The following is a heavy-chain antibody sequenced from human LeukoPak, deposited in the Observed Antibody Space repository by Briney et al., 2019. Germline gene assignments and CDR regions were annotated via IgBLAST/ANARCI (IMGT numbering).Heavy chain of an antibody. CDR3: AKKRATVTRGVFDY. D-gene: IGHD4-17*01. J-gene: IGHJ4*02. V-gene: IGHV3-7*03. Sequence: GGSLRLSCAASGFTFSSNWMGWVRQAPGKGLEWVANINQAGSENYYVDSVKGRFTISRDNSKNTLYLQMNSLRAEDTAVYYCAKKRATVTRGVFDYWGQGTLVTVSS. CDR1: GFTFSSNW. CDR2: INQAGSEN.